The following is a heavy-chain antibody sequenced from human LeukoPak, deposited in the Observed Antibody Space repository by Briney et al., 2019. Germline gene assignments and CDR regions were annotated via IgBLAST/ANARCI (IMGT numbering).Heavy chain of an antibody. D-gene: IGHD1-26*01. V-gene: IGHV4-61*02. CDR2: IYLSGST. Sequence: KPSETLSLTCTVSGGSIRSGSYYWSWIRQPAGKGLEWIGRIYLSGSTNYNPSLKSRVTISLDMSNNQFSLKLRSVIAADTAVYYCARDAQLWYSGSHDGLLFDYWGQGTLVTVSS. J-gene: IGHJ4*02. CDR1: GGSIRSGSYY. CDR3: ARDAQLWYSGSHDGLLFDY.